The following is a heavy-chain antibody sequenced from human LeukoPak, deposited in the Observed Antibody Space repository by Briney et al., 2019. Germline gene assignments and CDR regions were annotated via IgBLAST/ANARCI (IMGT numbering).Heavy chain of an antibody. D-gene: IGHD6-13*01. CDR3: ARDLWFLAAAGTGGEYYFDY. J-gene: IGHJ4*02. Sequence: PSETLSLTCTVSGGSISSYYWSWIRQPAGKGLEWIGRIYASGSTNYNPSLKSRVTMSVDTSKNQLSLKLTSVTAADTAVYYCARDLWFLAAAGTGGEYYFDYWGQGTLVTVSS. V-gene: IGHV4-4*07. CDR1: GGSISSYY. CDR2: IYASGST.